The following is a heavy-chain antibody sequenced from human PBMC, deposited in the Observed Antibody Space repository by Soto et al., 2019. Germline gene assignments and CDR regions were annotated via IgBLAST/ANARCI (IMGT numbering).Heavy chain of an antibody. CDR1: RFTFSNYA. CDR3: ARSAGYCSTTWCYGRAFAMDV. D-gene: IGHD2-2*01. Sequence: QVQLVEFGGGVVQPGRSLRLSCAASRFTFSNYAMHWVRQAPGKGLQWVALISFDGSTKYYADSVKGRFTISRDNSKNRLYLQMNSLSAEDTAVYYCARSAGYCSTTWCYGRAFAMDVWGQGTTVTVSS. CDR2: ISFDGSTK. J-gene: IGHJ6*02. V-gene: IGHV3-30-3*01.